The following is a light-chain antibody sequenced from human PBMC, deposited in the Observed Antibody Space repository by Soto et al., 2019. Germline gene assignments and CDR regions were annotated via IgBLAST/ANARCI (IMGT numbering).Light chain of an antibody. J-gene: IGKJ1*01. CDR2: DAS. V-gene: IGKV1-5*01. Sequence: DIQMTQSPSTLSASVGDRVTITCRASQSIDTWLAWYQQKPGKAPKLLIYDASNLETGVPSRFSGSGSGTDFTFTISSLQPEDFATYYCQQYNSYSFGQGTKVDIK. CDR1: QSIDTW. CDR3: QQYNSYS.